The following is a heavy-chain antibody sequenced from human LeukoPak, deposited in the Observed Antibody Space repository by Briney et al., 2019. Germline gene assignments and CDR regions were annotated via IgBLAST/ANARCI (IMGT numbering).Heavy chain of an antibody. V-gene: IGHV4-31*03. CDR2: IYYSRST. Sequence: SETLSLTCTVSGGSISRGGYYWSWIRQHPGKGLEWIVYIYYSRSTYYNPSLKSRVTISVDTSKNQFSLKLNSVTAADTAVYYCARGLPYDSSGYYFDGFDHWGQGTLVTVSS. J-gene: IGHJ4*02. D-gene: IGHD3-22*01. CDR3: ARGLPYDSSGYYFDGFDH. CDR1: GGSISRGGYY.